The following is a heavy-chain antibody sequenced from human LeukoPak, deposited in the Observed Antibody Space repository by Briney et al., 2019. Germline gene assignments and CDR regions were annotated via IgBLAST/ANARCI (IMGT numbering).Heavy chain of an antibody. CDR2: INPNSGGT. J-gene: IGHJ4*02. D-gene: IGHD3-10*01. V-gene: IGHV1-2*02. CDR3: ARTAKYYYGSETYYFFDY. CDR1: GYTFTGHY. Sequence: ASVKVSCKASGYTFTGHYMNWVRQAPGQGLEYMGWINPNSGGTNYAQKFQGRVTMTRDTSISTVFMELSNLRSDDTAVYYCARTAKYYYGSETYYFFDYWGQGTLVTVSS.